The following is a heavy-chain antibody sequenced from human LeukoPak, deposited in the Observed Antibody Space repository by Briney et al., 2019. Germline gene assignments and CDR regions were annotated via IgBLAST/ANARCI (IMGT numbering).Heavy chain of an antibody. CDR3: ARAGSGYYVLDH. D-gene: IGHD5-12*01. CDR2: IYYSGNT. CDR1: GGSIRSYY. V-gene: IGHV4-59*01. Sequence: SETLSLTCTVSGGSIRSYYWSWIRQPPGKGMEWIGYIYYSGNTDSNPSLKSRVTISVDTSKNQFSLNLRSVTAADTAVYYCARAGSGYYVLDHWGQGTLVTVYS. J-gene: IGHJ4*02.